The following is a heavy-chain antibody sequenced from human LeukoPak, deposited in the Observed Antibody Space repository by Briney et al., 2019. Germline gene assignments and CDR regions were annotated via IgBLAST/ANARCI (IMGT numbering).Heavy chain of an antibody. CDR2: ISVSATNT. CDR1: GFTFSSFD. Sequence: GGSLRLSCAASGFTFSSFDMSWVRQAPGKGLEWVSTISVSATNTYYADSVKGRFTISRDNSKNTLYLQMNSLRADDTAVYYCATITSMRVVLISWGQGTLVTVSS. CDR3: ATITSMRVVLIS. J-gene: IGHJ1*01. D-gene: IGHD3-22*01. V-gene: IGHV3-23*01.